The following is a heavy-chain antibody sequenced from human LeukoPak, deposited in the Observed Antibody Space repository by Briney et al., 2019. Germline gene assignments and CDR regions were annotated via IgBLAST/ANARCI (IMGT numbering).Heavy chain of an antibody. V-gene: IGHV4-38-2*02. CDR2: IYHSGST. CDR1: GYSISSGYY. D-gene: IGHD4-11*01. Sequence: SETLSLTYSVSGYSISSGYYWGWIRQPPGKGLEYIGNIYHSGSTYYSPSLKSRVTISVDTSRNQFPLKVYSVTAADTAVYFCARRVTTVTTSWFDPWGQGTLVTVSS. J-gene: IGHJ5*02. CDR3: ARRVTTVTTSWFDP.